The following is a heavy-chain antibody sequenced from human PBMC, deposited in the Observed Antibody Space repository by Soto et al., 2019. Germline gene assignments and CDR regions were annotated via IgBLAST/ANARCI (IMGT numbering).Heavy chain of an antibody. CDR1: GGSISSGGYS. V-gene: IGHV4-30-2*01. CDR3: ARGTKPGYFQH. D-gene: IGHD7-27*01. CDR2: IYHSGST. J-gene: IGHJ1*01. Sequence: SSETLSLTCAVSGGSISSGGYSWSWIRQPPGKGLEWIGYIYHSGSTYYNPSLKSRVTISVDRSKNQFSLKLSSVTAADTAVYYCARGTKPGYFQHWGQGTLVTV.